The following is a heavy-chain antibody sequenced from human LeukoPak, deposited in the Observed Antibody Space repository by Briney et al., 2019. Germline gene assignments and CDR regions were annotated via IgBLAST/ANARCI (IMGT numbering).Heavy chain of an antibody. CDR1: GYTFTSYH. D-gene: IGHD1-14*01. Sequence: ASVKVSCKASGYTFTSYHINWVRQATGQGPEWMGWMNPNSGNTGYAQKFQGRVTMTRNTSISTAYMELSNVRSEDTAMYYCAINLPANRRFQHWGQGTLVTVSS. CDR3: AINLPANRRFQH. J-gene: IGHJ1*01. V-gene: IGHV1-8*01. CDR2: MNPNSGNT.